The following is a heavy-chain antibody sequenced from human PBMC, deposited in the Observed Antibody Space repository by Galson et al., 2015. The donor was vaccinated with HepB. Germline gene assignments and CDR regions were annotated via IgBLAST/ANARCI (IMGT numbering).Heavy chain of an antibody. D-gene: IGHD2/OR15-2a*01. CDR1: GFTFSRYG. CDR2: ITGSNSSL. J-gene: IGHJ6*02. CDR3: ATEYPSV. Sequence: SLRLSCAASGFTFSRYGMNWVRQAPGKGLEWVSYITGSNSSLRYTDSVKGRFTISRDNAKNSLYLQMSSLGAEDTAVYFCATEYPSVWGQGTTVIVSS. V-gene: IGHV3-48*01.